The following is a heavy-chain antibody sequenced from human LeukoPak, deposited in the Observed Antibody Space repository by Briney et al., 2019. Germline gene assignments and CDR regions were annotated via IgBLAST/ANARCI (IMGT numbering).Heavy chain of an antibody. Sequence: PGGSLRLSCAASGFTFSSYGMHWVRQAPGKGLEWVAVIWYDGSNKYYADSVKGRFTISRDNSKNTLYLQMNSLRGEDTAVYYCARDPNGDYVGAFDGWGQGTMVTVSS. J-gene: IGHJ3*01. CDR2: IWYDGSNK. D-gene: IGHD4-17*01. CDR3: ARDPNGDYVGAFDG. V-gene: IGHV3-33*01. CDR1: GFTFSSYG.